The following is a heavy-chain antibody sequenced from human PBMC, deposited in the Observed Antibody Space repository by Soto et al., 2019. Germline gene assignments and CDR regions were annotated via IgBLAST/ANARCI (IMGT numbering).Heavy chain of an antibody. Sequence: VKVSCKASGYTFTSYGISWVRQAPGQGLEWMGWISAYNGNTNYAQKLQGRVTMTTDTSTSTAYMELRSLRSDDTAVYYCARVPANYDYVWGSYRSPFYFDYWSQGTLVTVSS. CDR3: ARVPANYDYVWGSYRSPFYFDY. D-gene: IGHD3-16*02. CDR2: ISAYNGNT. J-gene: IGHJ4*02. CDR1: GYTFTSYG. V-gene: IGHV1-18*04.